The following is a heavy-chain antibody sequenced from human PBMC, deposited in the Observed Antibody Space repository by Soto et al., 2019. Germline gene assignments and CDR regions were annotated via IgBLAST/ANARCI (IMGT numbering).Heavy chain of an antibody. CDR3: ARAIVVTIGGMDV. D-gene: IGHD5-12*01. CDR1: GGSISSADYY. CDR2: VYYSGST. V-gene: IGHV4-30-4*01. J-gene: IGHJ6*02. Sequence: TLSLTCTGSGGSISSADYYWSWVRQPPGKGLEWIGYVYYSGSTFFNPSLKSRVTISKDTSRNQFSLRLNSVTAADTAVYYCARAIVVTIGGMDVWGQGTTVTVSS.